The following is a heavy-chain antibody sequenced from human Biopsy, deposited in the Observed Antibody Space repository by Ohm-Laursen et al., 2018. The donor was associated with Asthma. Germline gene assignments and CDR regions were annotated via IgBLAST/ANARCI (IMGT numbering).Heavy chain of an antibody. CDR2: VIPIYGTT. Sequence: SSVKVSCTAHGDILSSFGIKWVRKAPGQGLEWMGGVIPIYGTTHTAQKSQGRVTITADESTSTAYMELTSLRKEDTAAYYCARGGYYGDRRYHNGLDVWGQGTTVTVSS. CDR1: GDILSSFG. J-gene: IGHJ6*02. D-gene: IGHD4-17*01. V-gene: IGHV1-69*01. CDR3: ARGGYYGDRRYHNGLDV.